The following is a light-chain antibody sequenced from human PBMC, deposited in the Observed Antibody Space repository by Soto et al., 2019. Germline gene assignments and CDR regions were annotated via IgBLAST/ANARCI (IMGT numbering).Light chain of an antibody. CDR3: QQYGSSPRIT. Sequence: EIVMTQSPATLSVSPGERATLSCRASQSVSSNLAWYQQKPGQAPRLLIYDASNRATGIPARFSGSGSGTDFTLTISRLEPEDFAVYYCQQYGSSPRITFGQGTRLENK. CDR1: QSVSSN. V-gene: IGKV3-20*01. J-gene: IGKJ5*01. CDR2: DAS.